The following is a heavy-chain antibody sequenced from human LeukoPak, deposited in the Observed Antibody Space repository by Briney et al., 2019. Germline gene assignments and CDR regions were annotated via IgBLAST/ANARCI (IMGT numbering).Heavy chain of an antibody. D-gene: IGHD1-1*01. J-gene: IGHJ5*02. Sequence: ASVKVSCKASGGTFSSYAISWVRQAPGQGLEWMGGIIPIFGTANYAQKFQGRVTITADESTSTAYMELSSLRSEGTAVYYCARGGTGTTSNWFDPWGQGTLVTVSS. CDR1: GGTFSSYA. V-gene: IGHV1-69*13. CDR2: IIPIFGTA. CDR3: ARGGTGTTSNWFDP.